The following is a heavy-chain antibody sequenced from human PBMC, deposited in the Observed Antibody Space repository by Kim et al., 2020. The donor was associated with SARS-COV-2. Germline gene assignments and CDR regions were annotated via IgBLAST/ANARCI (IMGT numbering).Heavy chain of an antibody. CDR3: ARPGQRSGFLY. J-gene: IGHJ4*02. CDR2: IKQDGSEK. Sequence: SCAASGITFTGFWMSWVRQAPGKGLEWVANIKQDGSEKYYVDSAKGRFTISRDNTQNTLYLQMNSLRAEDTAVYYCARPGQRSGFLYWGQGTLVT. D-gene: IGHD3-3*01. CDR1: GITFTGFW. V-gene: IGHV3-7*01.